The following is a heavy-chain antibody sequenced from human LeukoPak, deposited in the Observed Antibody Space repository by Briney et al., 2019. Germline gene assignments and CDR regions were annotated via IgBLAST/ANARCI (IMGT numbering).Heavy chain of an antibody. CDR3: ARDQGFAAFDI. Sequence: SETLSLTCTVSGSSISSYYWSWIRQPPGKGLEWIGYIYYSGSTNYNPSLKSRVTISVDTSMNQFSLKLSSVTAADTAVYYCARDQGFAAFDIWGQGTMVTVSS. J-gene: IGHJ3*02. CDR1: GSSISSYY. CDR2: IYYSGST. V-gene: IGHV4-59*01.